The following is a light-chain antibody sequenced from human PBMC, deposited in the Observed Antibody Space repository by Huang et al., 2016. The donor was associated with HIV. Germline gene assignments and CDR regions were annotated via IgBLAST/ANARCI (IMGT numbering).Light chain of an antibody. CDR2: GAA. J-gene: IGKJ2*03. V-gene: IGKV3-20*01. CDR1: QSVTRNY. Sequence: EIVLTQSPDTLSLSPGERATVSCRASQSVTRNYLAGYQQRPGQAPKLLIYGAATRATGIPERFSGSGSGTDFTLTISRLAPEDFAVYYCQQFGSSPPYSFGQGTKLEIK. CDR3: QQFGSSPPYS.